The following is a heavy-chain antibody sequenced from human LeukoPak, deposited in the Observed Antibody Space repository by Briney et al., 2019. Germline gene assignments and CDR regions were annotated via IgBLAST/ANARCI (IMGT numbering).Heavy chain of an antibody. V-gene: IGHV3-74*01. Sequence: GGSLRLSCAASGFTFSTYWMHWVRQAPGKGLVWVSRINSDGSSTTYADSVKGRFTISRDNAKNTLYLQMNSLRAEDTAVYYCAKASDYYYDSSGYPNYWGQGTLVTVSS. CDR1: GFTFSTYW. CDR2: INSDGSST. D-gene: IGHD3-22*01. CDR3: AKASDYYYDSSGYPNY. J-gene: IGHJ4*02.